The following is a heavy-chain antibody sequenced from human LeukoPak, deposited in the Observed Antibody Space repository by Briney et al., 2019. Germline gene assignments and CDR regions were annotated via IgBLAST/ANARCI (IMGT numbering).Heavy chain of an antibody. CDR3: ARTLDDCSGGSCYRDLFDY. D-gene: IGHD2-15*01. J-gene: IGHJ4*02. Sequence: PSETLSLTCTVSGGSVSSGSYYWSWIRQPPGKGLEWIGNIYYSGSTNYNPSLKSRVTISVDTSKNQFSLKLSSVTAADTAVYYCARTLDDCSGGSCYRDLFDYWGQGTLVTVSS. CDR2: IYYSGST. V-gene: IGHV4-61*01. CDR1: GGSVSSGSYY.